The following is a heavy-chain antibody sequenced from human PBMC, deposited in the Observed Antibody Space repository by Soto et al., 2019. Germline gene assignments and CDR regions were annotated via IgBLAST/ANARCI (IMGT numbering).Heavy chain of an antibody. Sequence: PSETLSLTCTVSGGSTSSYYWSWIRQPPGKGLEWIGYIYYSGRTNYNPSLKSRVTISVDTSKNQFSLKLSSVTAADTAVYYCARVKRYTTLVRGVIIGYYYYMDVWGRGTTVTVSS. J-gene: IGHJ6*03. CDR1: GGSTSSYY. V-gene: IGHV4-59*01. CDR2: IYYSGRT. D-gene: IGHD3-10*01. CDR3: ARVKRYTTLVRGVIIGYYYYMDV.